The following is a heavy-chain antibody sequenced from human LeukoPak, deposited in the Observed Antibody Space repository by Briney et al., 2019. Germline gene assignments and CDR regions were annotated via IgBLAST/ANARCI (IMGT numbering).Heavy chain of an antibody. Sequence: SETLSLTCTVSGDSITSGSNYWSWLRQPPGKGLEYIGYIYHSGNTYYNPSLKSRVTISVDTSKDQFSLKLSSVTAADTAVYYCARVTARRLAGPYYYYYMDVWGKGTTVTVSS. V-gene: IGHV4-61*01. J-gene: IGHJ6*03. CDR1: GDSITSGSNY. D-gene: IGHD6-6*01. CDR2: IYHSGNT. CDR3: ARVTARRLAGPYYYYYMDV.